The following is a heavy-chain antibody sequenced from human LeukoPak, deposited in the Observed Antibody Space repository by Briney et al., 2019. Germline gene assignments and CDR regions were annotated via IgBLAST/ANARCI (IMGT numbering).Heavy chain of an antibody. Sequence: ASVKVSCKASGYSFTNCGISWVRQAPRQGLEWMGWISGFNGNANFAPKLQDRVTLTTDASTSTAYMELRSLRSDDTAVYYCARDERSAAAGSTYYFDSWGQGTLVTVSS. V-gene: IGHV1-18*01. CDR2: ISGFNGNA. CDR3: ARDERSAAAGSTYYFDS. D-gene: IGHD6-13*01. J-gene: IGHJ4*02. CDR1: GYSFTNCG.